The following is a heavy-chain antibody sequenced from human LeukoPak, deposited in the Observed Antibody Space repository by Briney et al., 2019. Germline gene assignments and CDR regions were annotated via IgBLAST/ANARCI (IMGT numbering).Heavy chain of an antibody. V-gene: IGHV4-30-4*01. J-gene: IGHJ4*02. CDR1: GGSISSGDYY. CDR3: ARTTIAAAGTNY. D-gene: IGHD6-13*01. Sequence: PSETLSLTCTVSGGSISSGDYYWSWIRQPPGKGLEWIGYIYYSGSTYYNPSLKSRVTISVGTSKNQFSLKLSSVTAADTAVYYCARTTIAAAGTNYWGQGTLVTVPS. CDR2: IYYSGST.